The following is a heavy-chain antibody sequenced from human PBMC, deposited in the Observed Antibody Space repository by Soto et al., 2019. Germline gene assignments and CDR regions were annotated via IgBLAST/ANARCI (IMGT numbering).Heavy chain of an antibody. CDR1: GYTFTSYG. CDR3: AREGRIAVAGGLVDAFDI. CDR2: ISAYNGNT. J-gene: IGHJ3*02. Sequence: QVQLVQSGAEVKKPGASVKVSCKASGYTFTSYGISWVRQAPGPGLEWMGWISAYNGNTNYAQKLQGRVTMTTDTSTSTAYMELRRLRSDDTAVYYCAREGRIAVAGGLVDAFDIWGQGTMVTVSS. D-gene: IGHD6-19*01. V-gene: IGHV1-18*01.